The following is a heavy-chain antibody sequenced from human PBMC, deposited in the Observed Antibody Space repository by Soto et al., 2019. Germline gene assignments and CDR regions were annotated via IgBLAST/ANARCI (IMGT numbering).Heavy chain of an antibody. CDR1: GFTFSNYG. J-gene: IGHJ6*02. CDR3: ARDDEYSGNGMDV. D-gene: IGHD3-10*01. Sequence: QVQMVESGGGVVQPGRSLTLSCAASGFTFSNYGMHWVRQAPGKGLEWVAVILNDGSNRYHADSVKDRFTISRDNSKNTLYLQMNSLRAEDTAVYYCARDDEYSGNGMDVRGQGTTVTVS. V-gene: IGHV3-33*01. CDR2: ILNDGSNR.